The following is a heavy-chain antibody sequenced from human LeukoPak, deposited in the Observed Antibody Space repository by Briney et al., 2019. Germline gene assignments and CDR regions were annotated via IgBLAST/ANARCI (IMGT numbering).Heavy chain of an antibody. J-gene: IGHJ4*02. CDR3: ARLRADYYGSGSYRPTRFDY. CDR1: GYSISSGYY. V-gene: IGHV4-38-2*02. CDR2: IYHSGST. Sequence: SETLSLTCTVSGYSISSGYYWGWIRQPPGKGLEWIGSIYHSGSTYYNPSLKSRVTISVDTSKNQFSLKLSSVTAADTAVYYCARLRADYYGSGSYRPTRFDYWGQGTLVTVSS. D-gene: IGHD3-10*01.